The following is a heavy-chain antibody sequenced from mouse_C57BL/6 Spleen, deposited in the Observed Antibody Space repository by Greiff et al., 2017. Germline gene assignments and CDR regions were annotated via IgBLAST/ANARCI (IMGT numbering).Heavy chain of an antibody. Sequence: VQLQQSGPELVKPGASVKISCKASGSAFSSPWMNGLKQRPGRGLEGIGRIDPGDGDTNYNGKFKGKATLTADKSSSTAYMQLSSLTSEDSAVYFCAREGYGNYVWYFDVWGTGTTVTVSS. V-gene: IGHV1-82*01. J-gene: IGHJ1*03. CDR3: AREGYGNYVWYFDV. D-gene: IGHD2-10*02. CDR1: GSAFSSPW. CDR2: IDPGDGDT.